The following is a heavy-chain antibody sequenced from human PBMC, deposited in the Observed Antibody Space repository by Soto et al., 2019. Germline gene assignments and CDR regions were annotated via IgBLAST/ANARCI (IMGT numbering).Heavy chain of an antibody. CDR1: GFSFRNYA. V-gene: IGHV3-23*01. J-gene: IGHJ4*02. CDR2: IGGGGGRT. Sequence: GGSLRLSCAASGFSFRNYAMSWVRQAPGKGLEWVSAIGGGGGRTYYADSVKGRFTISRDNSKNTLYLQMNSLRAEDTAIYYCARTGNGVEQQLLEANSWGRGTLVTVSS. CDR3: ARTGNGVEQQLLEANS. D-gene: IGHD6-13*01.